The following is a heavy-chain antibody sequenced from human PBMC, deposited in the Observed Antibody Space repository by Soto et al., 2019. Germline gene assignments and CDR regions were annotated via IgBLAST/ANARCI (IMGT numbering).Heavy chain of an antibody. D-gene: IGHD6-6*01. Sequence: QVQLVESGGGVVQPGKSLRLSCAASGFTFSSYAMHWARQAPGKGLELVTVISIRGGDEYYAESVRGRFTISRDDSKNTLYRQMDSLRVEDTAVYYCARGTIVARQHLDYWGQGTLVTVSS. V-gene: IGHV3-30*03. J-gene: IGHJ4*02. CDR1: GFTFSSYA. CDR2: ISIRGGDE. CDR3: ARGTIVARQHLDY.